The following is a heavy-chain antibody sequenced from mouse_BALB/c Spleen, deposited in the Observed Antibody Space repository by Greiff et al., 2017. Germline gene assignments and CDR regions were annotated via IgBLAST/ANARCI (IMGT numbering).Heavy chain of an antibody. CDR3: ARWGLRRNYFDY. CDR2: ISSGGST. V-gene: IGHV5-6-5*01. J-gene: IGHJ2*01. D-gene: IGHD2-4*01. CDR1: GFTFSSYA. Sequence: DVQLVESGGGLVKPGGSLKLSCAASGFTFSSYAMSWVRQTPEKRLEWVASISSGGSTYYPDSVKGRFTISRDNARNILYLQMSSLRSEDTAMYYCARWGLRRNYFDYWGQGTTLTVSS.